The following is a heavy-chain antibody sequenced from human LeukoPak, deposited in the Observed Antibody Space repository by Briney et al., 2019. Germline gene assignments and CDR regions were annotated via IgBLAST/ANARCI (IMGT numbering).Heavy chain of an antibody. D-gene: IGHD3-22*01. V-gene: IGHV3-30*02. CDR1: GFTFGSYG. J-gene: IGHJ4*02. Sequence: PGGSLRLSCAASGFTFGSYGMHWVRQAPGKGLEWVAFIRYDGSNKYYADSVKGRFTISRDNSKNTLYLQMNSLRAEDTAVYYCAKVSSGPKTKFDYWGQGTLVTVSS. CDR2: IRYDGSNK. CDR3: AKVSSGPKTKFDY.